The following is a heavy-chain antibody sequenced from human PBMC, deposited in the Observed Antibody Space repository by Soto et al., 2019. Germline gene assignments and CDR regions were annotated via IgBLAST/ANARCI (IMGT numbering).Heavy chain of an antibody. Sequence: EVQLLESGGGLVQPGGSLRLSCAASGFTFSSYAMSWVRQAPGKGLEWVSAISGSGGSTYYADSVKGRFTISRDNSKNTLYLQMNSLRAEDTAVYYCAKNGGLYDFWGYYMDVWGKGTTVTVSS. D-gene: IGHD3-3*01. J-gene: IGHJ6*03. CDR2: ISGSGGST. CDR3: AKNGGLYDFWGYYMDV. CDR1: GFTFSSYA. V-gene: IGHV3-23*01.